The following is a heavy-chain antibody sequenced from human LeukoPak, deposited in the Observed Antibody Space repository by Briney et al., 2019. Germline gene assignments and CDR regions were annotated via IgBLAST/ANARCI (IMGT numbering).Heavy chain of an antibody. Sequence: GGSLRLSCAASGFTFSSYSMNWVRQAPGKGLEWVSSISSSSSYIYYADSVKGRFTISRDNSKNTLYLQMNSLRPEDTAVYYCARDFYGGRYGVDYWGQGTLVTVSS. J-gene: IGHJ4*02. D-gene: IGHD1-26*01. CDR3: ARDFYGGRYGVDY. CDR1: GFTFSSYS. V-gene: IGHV3-21*01. CDR2: ISSSSSYI.